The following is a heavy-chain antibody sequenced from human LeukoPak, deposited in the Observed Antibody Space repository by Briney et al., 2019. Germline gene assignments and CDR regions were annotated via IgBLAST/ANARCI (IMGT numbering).Heavy chain of an antibody. J-gene: IGHJ4*02. Sequence: PSETLSLTCSVSGGSINTYYWSWIRQPPGKGLEWIGYIYYSGSTNYNPSLKSRVTISVDTSKNQLSLRLNSVTAADTAVYYCARAGAGGGDFDYWGQGTLVTVSS. CDR1: GGSINTYY. D-gene: IGHD2-21*01. CDR2: IYYSGST. V-gene: IGHV4-59*01. CDR3: ARAGAGGGDFDY.